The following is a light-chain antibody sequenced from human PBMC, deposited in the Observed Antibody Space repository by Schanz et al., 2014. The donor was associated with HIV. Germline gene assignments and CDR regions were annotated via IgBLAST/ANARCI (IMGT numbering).Light chain of an antibody. CDR2: GNS. CDR1: SSNNGAPDD. V-gene: IGLV1-40*01. J-gene: IGLJ2*01. CDR3: QSYGLLLPRSV. Sequence: QSVLTQPPSVSGAPGQRVTNAGKGSSSNNGAPDDGHRYQQLPGTAPKLLIYGNSNRPSGVPDRFSGSKSGTSASLAITGLQAEDEADYYCQSYGLLLPRSVFGGGTKVTVL.